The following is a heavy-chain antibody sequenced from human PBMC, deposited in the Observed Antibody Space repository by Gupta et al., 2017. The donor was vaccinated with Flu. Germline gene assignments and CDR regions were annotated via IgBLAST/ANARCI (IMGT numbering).Heavy chain of an antibody. CDR2: IEYGGSG. V-gene: IGHV4-39*01. D-gene: IGHD3-22*01. J-gene: IGHJ5*02. Sequence: QMQLQESGPGLVKPSETLSLKCSVSGGSISTSSYYWAWIRQAPGKGLEWIGSIEYGGSGYSNPSLESRVTMSVDTSKNQFSLNLKSVTAADTAVYHCARQWGHYFDSSGHRRSNWFGPWGQGTQVIVSS. CDR1: GGSISTSSYY. CDR3: ARQWGHYFDSSGHRRSNWFGP.